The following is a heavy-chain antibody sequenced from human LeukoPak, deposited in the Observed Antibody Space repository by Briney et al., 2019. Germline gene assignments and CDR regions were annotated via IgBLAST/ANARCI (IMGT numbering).Heavy chain of an antibody. Sequence: GGTLRLSCAASGFTFSSYGMSWVRQAPGKGLEWVSAISGSGGSTYYADSVKGRFTISRDNSRNTLYLQMNGLRAEDTAVYYCAKDLKTWIQLWSNWGQGTLVTVSS. J-gene: IGHJ4*02. CDR3: AKDLKTWIQLWSN. CDR1: GFTFSSYG. CDR2: ISGSGGST. D-gene: IGHD5-18*01. V-gene: IGHV3-23*01.